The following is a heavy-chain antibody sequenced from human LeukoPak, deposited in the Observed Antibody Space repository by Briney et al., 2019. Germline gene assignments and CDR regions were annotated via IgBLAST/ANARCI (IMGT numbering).Heavy chain of an antibody. CDR2: ISAYNGNT. D-gene: IGHD3-3*01. CDR3: ARDRPPRDFYDFWSGPDY. J-gene: IGHJ4*02. CDR1: GYTFTSYG. Sequence: ASVKVSCKASGYTFTSYGISWVRQAPGQGLEWMRWISAYNGNTNYAQKLQGRVTMTTDTSTSTAYMELRSLRSDDTAVYYCARDRPPRDFYDFWSGPDYWGQGTLVTVSS. V-gene: IGHV1-18*01.